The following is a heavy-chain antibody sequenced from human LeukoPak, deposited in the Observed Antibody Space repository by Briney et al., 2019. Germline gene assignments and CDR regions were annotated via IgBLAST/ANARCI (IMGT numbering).Heavy chain of an antibody. J-gene: IGHJ4*02. CDR1: GFTFSSYW. V-gene: IGHV3-74*01. CDR2: INSDGSST. CDR3: ARPGGRDGYNFDY. Sequence: PGGSLRLSCAASGFTFSSYWMHWVRQAPGKGLVWVSRINSDGSSTSYADSVKGRFTISRDNAKNTLYLQMNSLRAEDTAVYYCARPGGRDGYNFDYWGQGTLVTVSS. D-gene: IGHD5-24*01.